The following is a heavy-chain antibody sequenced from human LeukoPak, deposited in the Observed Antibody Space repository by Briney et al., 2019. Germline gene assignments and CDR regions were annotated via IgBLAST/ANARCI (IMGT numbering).Heavy chain of an antibody. Sequence: SETLSLTCAGYGGSFSGYHWTWIRQSPGKGLESIGDINPSGSTYYNPSLKSRLTISVDTSKNQFSLKLRSVTAADTAVYYCARGRHDITMIVVVMTSVSYYLDVWGKGTTVTVS. J-gene: IGHJ6*03. V-gene: IGHV4-34*01. CDR3: ARGRHDITMIVVVMTSVSYYLDV. D-gene: IGHD3-22*01. CDR1: GGSFSGYH. CDR2: INPSGST.